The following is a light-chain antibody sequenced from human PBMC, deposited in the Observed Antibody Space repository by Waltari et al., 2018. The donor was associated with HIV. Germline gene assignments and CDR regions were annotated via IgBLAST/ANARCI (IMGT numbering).Light chain of an antibody. Sequence: QSILTQPPSVSAAPGEQVTISCSGSTPNIGKNLISWYQQVPGRAPQLVIYDDIKRTAAAPARFSASKSGTSATLGITGLQTGDEANYYCGTWDSTLSVVVFGGGTKVTVL. CDR3: GTWDSTLSVVV. CDR2: DDI. V-gene: IGLV1-51*01. J-gene: IGLJ2*01. CDR1: TPNIGKNL.